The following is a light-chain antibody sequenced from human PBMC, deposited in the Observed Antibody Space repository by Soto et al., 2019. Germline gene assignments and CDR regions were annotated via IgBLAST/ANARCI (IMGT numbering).Light chain of an antibody. J-gene: IGLJ1*01. Sequence: QSVLTQPPSVSGAPGQRVTISCTVSSSNIGADYDVHWYLQLPGTTPKLLIFGNINRPSGVPDRFSGSKSGTSASLAITGLQAADEADYYCQSYDISLRAYVFGTGTKVTVL. CDR3: QSYDISLRAYV. CDR2: GNI. CDR1: SSNIGADYD. V-gene: IGLV1-40*01.